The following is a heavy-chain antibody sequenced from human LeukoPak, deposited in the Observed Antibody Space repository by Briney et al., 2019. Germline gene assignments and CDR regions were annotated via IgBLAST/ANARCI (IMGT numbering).Heavy chain of an antibody. V-gene: IGHV1-24*01. CDR1: GYTLTELS. CDR3: ARDLTGTTPSPDAFDI. D-gene: IGHD1-20*01. J-gene: IGHJ3*02. Sequence: ASVKVSCKVSGYTLTELSMHWVRQAPGKGLEWMGGFDPEDGETIYAQKFQGRVTMTEDTSTDTAYMELSSLRSEDTAVYYCARDLTGTTPSPDAFDIWGQGTMVTVSS. CDR2: FDPEDGET.